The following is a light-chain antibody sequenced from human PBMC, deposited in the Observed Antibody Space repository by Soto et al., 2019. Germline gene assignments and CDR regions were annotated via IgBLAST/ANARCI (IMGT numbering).Light chain of an antibody. J-gene: IGLJ1*01. CDR1: SSDVGGYNY. V-gene: IGLV2-11*01. CDR2: DVT. CDR3: CSYAGSSTRV. Sequence: QSALTQPRSVSGSPTQSVTISCTGSSSDVGGYNYVSWYQQHPGKAPKLIIYDVTKRPSGVPDRFSGSKSGNTASLTISGLQAEDAADYYCCSYAGSSTRVFGTGTKLTVL.